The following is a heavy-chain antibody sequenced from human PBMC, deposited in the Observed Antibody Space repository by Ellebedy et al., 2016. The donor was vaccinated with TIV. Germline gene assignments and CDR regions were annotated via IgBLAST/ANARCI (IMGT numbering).Heavy chain of an antibody. CDR3: ARANQQGVVVVGPAPNFDF. CDR2: INPSSGRT. D-gene: IGHD2-15*01. Sequence: ASVKVSCKASGYTFTSYYIHWVRQAPGQGLEWMGIINPSSGRTDYAQKFQGRVTMTTDTSTSTAFMEVRSLRSDETAVYYCARANQQGVVVVGPAPNFDFWGQGTLVTVSS. CDR1: GYTFTSYY. V-gene: IGHV1-46*01. J-gene: IGHJ4*02.